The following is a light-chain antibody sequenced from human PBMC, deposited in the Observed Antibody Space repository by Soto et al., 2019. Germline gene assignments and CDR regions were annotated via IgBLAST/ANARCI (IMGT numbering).Light chain of an antibody. Sequence: QSALTQPPSASGSPGQSVTISCTGTSSDVGGYNYLSWYQHRPGKAPQLIIYEVTKRPSGVPDRFSGSKSANTASLTISGLQAEDEADYYCCSYAGSYTFVFGTGTKVTVL. CDR3: CSYAGSYTFV. CDR1: SSDVGGYNY. J-gene: IGLJ1*01. CDR2: EVT. V-gene: IGLV2-8*01.